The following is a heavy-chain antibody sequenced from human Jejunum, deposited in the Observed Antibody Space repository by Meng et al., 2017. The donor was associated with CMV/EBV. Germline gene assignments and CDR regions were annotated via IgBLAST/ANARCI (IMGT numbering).Heavy chain of an antibody. Sequence: ASGFMFETYWMHWVRRAPGKGLEWVATIKKDGSEAYYADSVKGRFTVSRDNSKNSLFLQLNSLTSEDTGVYFCAKDANFKYFFDCWGQGTLVTVSS. CDR3: AKDANFKYFFDC. J-gene: IGHJ4*02. CDR2: IKKDGSEA. D-gene: IGHD1-1*01. CDR1: GFMFETYW. V-gene: IGHV3-7*04.